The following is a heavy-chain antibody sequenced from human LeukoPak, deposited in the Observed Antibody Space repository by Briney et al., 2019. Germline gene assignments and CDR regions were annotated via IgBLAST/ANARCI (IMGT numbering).Heavy chain of an antibody. Sequence: GGSLRLSCAASGFIFSNYGMHWVRQAPGKGLEWVAVIWYDGSDKYYADSVKGRFTISRDNSKNTLYLQMNSLRAEDTAVYYCAKDRDDAIDYWGQGTLVTVFS. J-gene: IGHJ4*02. CDR2: IWYDGSDK. V-gene: IGHV3-33*06. CDR3: AKDRDDAIDY. D-gene: IGHD5-24*01. CDR1: GFIFSNYG.